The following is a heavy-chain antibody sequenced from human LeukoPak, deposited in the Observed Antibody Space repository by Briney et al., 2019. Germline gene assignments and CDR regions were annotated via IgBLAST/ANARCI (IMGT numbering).Heavy chain of an antibody. CDR2: IYYSGST. V-gene: IGHV4-59*01. D-gene: IGHD2-2*01. Sequence: SETLSLTCTVSGGSISSYYWSWIRQPPGKGLEWIGYIYYSGSTNYSPSLKSRVTISVDTSKNQFSLKLSSVTAADTAVYYCARATECSSISCYAYYGLDVWGQGTTVTVSS. CDR1: GGSISSYY. J-gene: IGHJ6*02. CDR3: ARATECSSISCYAYYGLDV.